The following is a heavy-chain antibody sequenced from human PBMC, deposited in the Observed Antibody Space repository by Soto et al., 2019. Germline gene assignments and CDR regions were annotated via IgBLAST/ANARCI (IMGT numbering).Heavy chain of an antibody. CDR3: ARAHGGANDAFDI. Sequence: GGSLRLSCAASGFTVSSNYMSWVRQAPGKGLEWVSVIYSGGSTYYADSVKGRFTISRHNSKNTLYLQMNSLRAEDTAVYYCARAHGGANDAFDIWGQGTMVTVSS. J-gene: IGHJ3*02. V-gene: IGHV3-53*04. D-gene: IGHD1-26*01. CDR2: IYSGGST. CDR1: GFTVSSNY.